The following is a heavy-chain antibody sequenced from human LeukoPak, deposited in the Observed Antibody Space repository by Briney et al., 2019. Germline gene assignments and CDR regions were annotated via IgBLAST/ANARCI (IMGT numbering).Heavy chain of an antibody. V-gene: IGHV4-59*01. CDR1: GGSISNKY. J-gene: IGHJ5*02. D-gene: IGHD3-10*01. CDR3: ARGRLGSGSYWKWFDP. Sequence: KSSETLSLTCTVSGGSISNKYWSWIRQPPGKGLEWIGYIYYSGSTNYNPSLESRVTISVDMSKNQFSLKMTSVTAADTAVYYCARGRLGSGSYWKWFDPWGQGTLVTVSS. CDR2: IYYSGST.